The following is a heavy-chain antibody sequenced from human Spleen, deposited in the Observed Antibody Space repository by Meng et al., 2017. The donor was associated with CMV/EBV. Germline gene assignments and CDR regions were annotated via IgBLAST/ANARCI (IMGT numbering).Heavy chain of an antibody. Sequence: AETLSLTCTVSGYFISSGYYWGWIRQPPGKGLEWIGNIYHGGSTYSNPSVKSRVTISVGTSKNQFPLKLTSVTAADTAVYYCSRDTTYYGMDVLGQGTTVTVSS. CDR3: SRDTTYYGMDV. J-gene: IGHJ6*02. CDR1: GYFISSGYY. V-gene: IGHV4-38-2*02. CDR2: IYHGGST. D-gene: IGHD1-1*01.